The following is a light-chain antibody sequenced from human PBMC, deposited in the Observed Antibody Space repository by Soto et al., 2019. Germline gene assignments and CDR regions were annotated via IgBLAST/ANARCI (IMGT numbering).Light chain of an antibody. Sequence: DIQMTQSPSSLSASVGDRVTITCRASQSMSRYLNWYQKKPGRAPNLLIYAASRLQSGVPSRFSGSGSETECTLTISSLQPEDFATYYCQQTYITPWTFGQGTKVEIK. V-gene: IGKV1-39*01. CDR1: QSMSRY. CDR3: QQTYITPWT. CDR2: AAS. J-gene: IGKJ1*01.